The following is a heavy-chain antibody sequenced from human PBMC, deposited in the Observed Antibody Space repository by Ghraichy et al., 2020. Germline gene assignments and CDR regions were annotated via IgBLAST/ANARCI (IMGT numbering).Heavy chain of an antibody. J-gene: IGHJ4*02. CDR3: ATTFRAHCGGDCFEYFDY. D-gene: IGHD2-21*02. CDR1: GFTFRSYA. CDR2: ITGSGGRT. V-gene: IGHV3-23*01. Sequence: ESLNISCAASGFTFRSYAMSWVRQAPGKGLEWVSVITGSGGRTDHADSVKGRFTISRDNSKNTLYLQMNSLRAEDTAVYYCATTFRAHCGGDCFEYFDYWGQGTLVTISS.